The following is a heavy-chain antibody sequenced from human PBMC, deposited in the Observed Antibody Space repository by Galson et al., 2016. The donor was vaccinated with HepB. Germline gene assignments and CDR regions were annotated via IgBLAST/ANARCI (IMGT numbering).Heavy chain of an antibody. D-gene: IGHD1-26*01. CDR3: AKAGGYPGDWYFDR. CDR1: GGTFSSYG. Sequence: SVKVSCKASGGTFSSYGIVWVRQAPGQGLEWMGGISPIFGTTNYAQKFQGRVTMTADEWTTTDCMEMSSLRSEDAAVYYWAKAGGYPGDWYFDRWGRGTLVTVSS. CDR2: ISPIFGTT. J-gene: IGHJ2*01. V-gene: IGHV1-69*13.